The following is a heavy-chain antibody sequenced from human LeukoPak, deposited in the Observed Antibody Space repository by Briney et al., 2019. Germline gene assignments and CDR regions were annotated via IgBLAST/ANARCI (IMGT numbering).Heavy chain of an antibody. J-gene: IGHJ4*02. D-gene: IGHD3-3*01. CDR2: INHSGST. V-gene: IGHV4-34*01. CDR3: ARDWSPDKRHY. CDR1: GGSFSGYY. Sequence: PSETLSLTCAVYGGSFSGYYWSWIRQPPGKGLEWIGEINHSGSTNYNPSLKSRVTISVDTSKNQFSLKLSSVTAADTAVYYCARDWSPDKRHYWGQGTLVTVSS.